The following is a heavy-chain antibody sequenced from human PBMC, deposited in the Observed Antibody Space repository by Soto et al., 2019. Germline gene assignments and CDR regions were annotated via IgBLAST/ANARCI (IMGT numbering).Heavy chain of an antibody. D-gene: IGHD3-3*01. Sequence: SETLSLTCTVSGGSISSSSYYWGWIRQPPGKGLEWIGSIYYSGTTYYTPSLQSRVTISADTSKNQFSLRLSSVTAADSAVYYWERTDFVVFYPLCGQENLVTVP. J-gene: IGHJ4*02. CDR2: IYYSGTT. CDR3: ERTDFVVFYPL. CDR1: GGSISSSSYY. V-gene: IGHV4-39*07.